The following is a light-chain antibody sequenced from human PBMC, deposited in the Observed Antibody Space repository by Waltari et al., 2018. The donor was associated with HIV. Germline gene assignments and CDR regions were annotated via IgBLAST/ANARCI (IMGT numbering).Light chain of an antibody. J-gene: IGLJ3*02. Sequence: QLVLTQSASASSSLGASVKLTCTLSSGYTAYAISWHQQQAEKGPRYLMRLNSNGSYRSGDGIPYRCSGSISEAERYLTISSLQAEDEADYYCKTWDKGIRVFGGGTKVTVL. CDR3: KTWDKGIRV. CDR1: SGYTAYA. CDR2: LNSNGSY. V-gene: IGLV4-69*02.